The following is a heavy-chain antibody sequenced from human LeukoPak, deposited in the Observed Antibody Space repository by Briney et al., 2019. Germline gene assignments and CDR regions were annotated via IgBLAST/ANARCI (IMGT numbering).Heavy chain of an antibody. D-gene: IGHD3-10*01. V-gene: IGHV3-23*01. CDR2: IIGSGDTT. CDR1: GFTFSTYA. Sequence: GGSLRLSCEVSGFTFSTYAMSWVRQAPGKGPEWVSGIIGSGDTTYHADSVKGRFIISRDNSKNTVSLQMNSLRVEDTAVYYCARGITEYGSGSYYSFYFDYWGQGTLVTVSS. J-gene: IGHJ4*02. CDR3: ARGITEYGSGSYYSFYFDY.